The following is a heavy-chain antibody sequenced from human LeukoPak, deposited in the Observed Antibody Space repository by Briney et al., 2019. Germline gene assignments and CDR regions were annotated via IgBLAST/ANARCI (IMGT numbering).Heavy chain of an antibody. Sequence: SETLSLACTVSGGSISSSSYYWGWIRQPPGKGLEWIGSIYYSGSTYYNPSLKSRVTISVDTSKNQFSLKLSSVTAADTAVYYCARGHCSGGSCYSDWGQGTLVTVSS. CDR1: GGSISSSSYY. J-gene: IGHJ4*02. CDR3: ARGHCSGGSCYSD. CDR2: IYYSGST. V-gene: IGHV4-39*07. D-gene: IGHD2-15*01.